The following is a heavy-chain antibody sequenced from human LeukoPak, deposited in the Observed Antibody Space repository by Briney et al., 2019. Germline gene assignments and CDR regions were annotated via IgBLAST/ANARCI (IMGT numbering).Heavy chain of an antibody. J-gene: IGHJ4*02. Sequence: GGSLRLSCAASGFTFSSYAMSWVRQALGKGLEWVSAISGSGGSTYYADSVKGRFTISRDNSKNTLYLQMNSLRAEDTAVYYCAKGIYGYSYGLFDYWGQGTLVTVSS. CDR3: AKGIYGYSYGLFDY. V-gene: IGHV3-23*01. CDR1: GFTFSSYA. CDR2: ISGSGGST. D-gene: IGHD5-18*01.